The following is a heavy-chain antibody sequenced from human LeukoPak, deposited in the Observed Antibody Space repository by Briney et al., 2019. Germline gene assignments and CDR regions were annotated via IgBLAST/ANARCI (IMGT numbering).Heavy chain of an antibody. CDR2: ISKTSNYI. CDR1: GFTFSTYS. V-gene: IGHV3-21*01. CDR3: ARGGSSWTPFNY. J-gene: IGHJ4*02. Sequence: PGGSLRLSCAASGFTFSTYSMNWVRQAPGKGLEWVSSISKTSNYIYYADSMKGRFTISRDNAKNSLYLQMNSLRAEDTAVYYCARGGSSWTPFNYWGQGTLVTVSS. D-gene: IGHD6-13*01.